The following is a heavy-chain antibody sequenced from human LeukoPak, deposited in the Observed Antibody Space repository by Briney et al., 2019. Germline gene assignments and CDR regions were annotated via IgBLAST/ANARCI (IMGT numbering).Heavy chain of an antibody. CDR2: ISHSGST. Sequence: TSETLSLNCAVYGGSFSGYYWSWIRQPPGKGLEWIGEISHSGSTNYNPSLKSRVTISVDTSKNQLSLKLSSVTAADTAVYYCASVEMATTNFEYWGQGTLVTVSS. D-gene: IGHD5-24*01. V-gene: IGHV4-34*01. CDR1: GGSFSGYY. J-gene: IGHJ4*02. CDR3: ASVEMATTNFEY.